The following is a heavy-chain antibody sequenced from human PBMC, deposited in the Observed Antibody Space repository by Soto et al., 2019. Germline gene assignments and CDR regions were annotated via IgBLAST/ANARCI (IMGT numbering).Heavy chain of an antibody. CDR1: GFTFSSYA. CDR3: ATFIVVVPAAPPSYYGMDV. CDR2: ISGSGGST. D-gene: IGHD2-2*01. V-gene: IGHV3-23*01. Sequence: QPGGSLRLSCAASGFTFSSYAMSWVRQAPGKGLEWVSAISGSGGSTYYADSVKGRFTISRDNSKNTLYLQMNSLRAEDTAVYYCATFIVVVPAAPPSYYGMDVWGQGTTVTVSS. J-gene: IGHJ6*02.